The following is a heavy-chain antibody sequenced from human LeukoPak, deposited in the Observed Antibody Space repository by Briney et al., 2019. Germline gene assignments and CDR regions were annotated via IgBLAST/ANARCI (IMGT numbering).Heavy chain of an antibody. Sequence: GASVKVSCKASGYTFSDHYIHWVRQAPGQGLEWMGWINPNSGGTNYAQKFQGRVTMTRDTSISTVYMELSRLRSDDTAVYYCARICDPNGGSCYFSFDYWGQGTLVTVS. CDR1: GYTFSDHY. V-gene: IGHV1-2*02. CDR3: ARICDPNGGSCYFSFDY. D-gene: IGHD2-15*01. J-gene: IGHJ4*02. CDR2: INPNSGGT.